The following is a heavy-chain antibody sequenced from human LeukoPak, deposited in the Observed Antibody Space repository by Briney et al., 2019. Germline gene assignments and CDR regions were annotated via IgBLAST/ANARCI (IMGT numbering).Heavy chain of an antibody. D-gene: IGHD2-2*01. Sequence: GGSLRLSCAASRFTFSSFAMNWVRQAPGKGLEWVSAISRRGGGGNTYYADSVKGRFTVSRDDSKNTLYLEMNSLTAADTAVYYCAKAESPTATRGNWLDPWGQGVLVTVSS. J-gene: IGHJ5*02. CDR1: RFTFSSFA. CDR2: ISRRGGGGNT. V-gene: IGHV3-23*01. CDR3: AKAESPTATRGNWLDP.